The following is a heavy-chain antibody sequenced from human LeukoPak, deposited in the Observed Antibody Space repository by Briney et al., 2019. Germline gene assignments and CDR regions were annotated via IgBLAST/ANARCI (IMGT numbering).Heavy chain of an antibody. D-gene: IGHD6-13*01. CDR3: ARGQKLAS. Sequence: GGSPRLSCAASGFTFSSHGMHWVRQAPGKGLEWVAVIWYDGSNKYYADSVKGRFTISRDNSKNTLYLQMNSLRADDTAVYYCARGQKLASWGQGTLVTVSS. CDR2: IWYDGSNK. CDR1: GFTFSSHG. V-gene: IGHV3-33*01. J-gene: IGHJ5*02.